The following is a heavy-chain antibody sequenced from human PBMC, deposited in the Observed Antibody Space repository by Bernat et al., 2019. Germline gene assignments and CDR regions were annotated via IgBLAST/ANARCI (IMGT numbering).Heavy chain of an antibody. CDR3: ARDWDYGAARPRGFDY. Sequence: VQLVESGGGVVQPGRSLRLSCAASGFTFSSYAMPWVRPAPGSGLGWVAVLSSDGRNKYYADSVKGRFTISRDNSKNTLYLQRNSLRAEDTAVYYWARDWDYGAARPRGFDYWGQGTLVTVSS. CDR2: LSSDGRNK. D-gene: IGHD6-6*01. CDR1: GFTFSSYA. V-gene: IGHV3-30-3*01. J-gene: IGHJ4*02.